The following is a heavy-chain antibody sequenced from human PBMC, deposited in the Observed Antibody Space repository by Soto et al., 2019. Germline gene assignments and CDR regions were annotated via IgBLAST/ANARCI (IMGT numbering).Heavy chain of an antibody. CDR3: ARVAVAGTSPRPHCFDY. Sequence: ASVKVSCKAAGYNFTSYGITWVRQALGQGLEWLGWISAYKGDTKYAKKFQGRVTMTTDPPTSTAYLELRNLISDYTAAYYCARVAVAGTSPRPHCFDYWGQGTLVTVSS. J-gene: IGHJ4*02. V-gene: IGHV1-18*01. D-gene: IGHD6-19*01. CDR2: ISAYKGDT. CDR1: GYNFTSYG.